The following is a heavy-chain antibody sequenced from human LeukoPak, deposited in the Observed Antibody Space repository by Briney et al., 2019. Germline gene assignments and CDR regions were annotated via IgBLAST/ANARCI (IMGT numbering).Heavy chain of an antibody. D-gene: IGHD5-12*01. CDR3: AGRGYSAYDF. V-gene: IGHV3-74*01. CDR2: INSDGSRT. J-gene: IGHJ4*02. CDR1: GFTFSSYW. Sequence: QPGGSLRLSCAASGFTFSSYWMYWVRHAPGKGLVWVSRINSDGSRTNYADSVKGRFTISRDNAKNTLYLQMNSLRAEDTAVYYCAGRGYSAYDFWGQGTLVTVSS.